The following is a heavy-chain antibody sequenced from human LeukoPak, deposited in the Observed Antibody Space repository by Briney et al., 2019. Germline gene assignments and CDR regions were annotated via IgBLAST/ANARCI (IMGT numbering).Heavy chain of an antibody. CDR2: INHSGST. Sequence: KSSETLSLTCAVYGGSFSGYYWSWIRQPPGKGLEWIGEINHSGSTNYNPSLKSRVTISVDTSKNQFSLKLSSVTAADTAVYYCARAFVRSIAARPYYYYYGMDVWGQGTTVTVSS. CDR1: GGSFSGYY. J-gene: IGHJ6*02. D-gene: IGHD6-6*01. CDR3: ARAFVRSIAARPYYYYYGMDV. V-gene: IGHV4-34*01.